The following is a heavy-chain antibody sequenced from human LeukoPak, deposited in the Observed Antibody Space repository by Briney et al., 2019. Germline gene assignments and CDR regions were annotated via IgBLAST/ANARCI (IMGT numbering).Heavy chain of an antibody. J-gene: IGHJ4*02. Sequence: GGSLRLSCAASGFTFSSYAMSWVRQAPGKRLEWVSAISGSGGSTYYADSVKGRFTISRDNSKNTLYLQMNSLRAEDTAVYYCAKGYCSSTSCYKLDYWGQETLVTVSS. CDR3: AKGYCSSTSCYKLDY. D-gene: IGHD2-2*02. V-gene: IGHV3-23*01. CDR2: ISGSGGST. CDR1: GFTFSSYA.